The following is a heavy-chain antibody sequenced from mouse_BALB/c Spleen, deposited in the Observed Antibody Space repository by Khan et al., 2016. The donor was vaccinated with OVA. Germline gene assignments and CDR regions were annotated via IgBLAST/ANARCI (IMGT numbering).Heavy chain of an antibody. D-gene: IGHD2-4*01. J-gene: IGHJ3*01. CDR1: GYKFTDYV. V-gene: IGHV1-81*01. CDR2: IYPGSGTT. Sequence: VQLQESGPELVKPGASVKMSCKASGYKFTDYVISWVKQRTGQGLEWIGDIYPGSGTTHYNERFEDKATLTADKSSNTAYMQFRSLTSEDSAVYFCARSYDDDGAWFVYWGQGTLVTVSA. CDR3: ARSYDDDGAWFVY.